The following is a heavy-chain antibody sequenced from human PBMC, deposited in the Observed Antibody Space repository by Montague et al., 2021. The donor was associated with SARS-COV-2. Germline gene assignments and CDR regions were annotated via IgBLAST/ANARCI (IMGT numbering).Heavy chain of an antibody. CDR3: AGGSGIINFYNSGMDV. J-gene: IGHJ6*02. D-gene: IGHD3-10*01. CDR2: IYTSGTT. CDR1: GGSISSYY. Sequence: SETLSLTCTVSGGSISSYYWSWIRQPAGKGLEWIGRIYTSGTTNYNPSLKSRVTMSVDTSENQFSLELSSVTAADTAVYYCAGGSGIINFYNSGMDVWGQGTTVTVSS. V-gene: IGHV4-4*07.